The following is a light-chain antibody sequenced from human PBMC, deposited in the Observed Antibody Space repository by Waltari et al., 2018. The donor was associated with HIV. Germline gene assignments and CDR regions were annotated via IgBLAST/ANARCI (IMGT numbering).Light chain of an antibody. J-gene: IGKJ2*01. CDR1: QNVRGT. Sequence: VLTPSPATLSVSPGDRATLSCTTSQNVRGTLAWYQQKPGQAPRLLIFDASTRATGAPPRFSGRGSGTEFTLTISSLQSEDSAVYYCQQYNNWPPYTFGQGTKLEIK. CDR2: DAS. V-gene: IGKV3-15*01. CDR3: QQYNNWPPYT.